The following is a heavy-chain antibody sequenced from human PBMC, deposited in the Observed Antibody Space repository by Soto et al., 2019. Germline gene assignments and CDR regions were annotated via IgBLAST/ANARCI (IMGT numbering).Heavy chain of an antibody. V-gene: IGHV1-69*01. J-gene: IGHJ4*02. CDR2: IIPIFRPP. D-gene: IGHD1-1*01. CDR1: GGSFRTSA. Sequence: QVLLVQSGAEVKKPGSSVRVSCKTSGGSFRTSAISWVRQAPGQGLEWMGGIIPIFRPPNYAQKFQGRLTITADESTTTAYMELSGLGSDDTAVYYCAREGDDDESLNSWVLNYFDLWGQGTLVTVSS. CDR3: AREGDDDESLNSWVLNYFDL.